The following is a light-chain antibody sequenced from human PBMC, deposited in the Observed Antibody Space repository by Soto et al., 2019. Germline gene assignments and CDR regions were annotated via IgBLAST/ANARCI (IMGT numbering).Light chain of an antibody. CDR3: QQYDDYPLT. CDR2: DAS. CDR1: QSISSW. V-gene: IGKV1-5*01. Sequence: DIQITQSPSTLSASVGDRVTITCRARQSISSWLAWYQQKPGKAPKLLIYDASTLESGVPSRFSGSGSGTEFTLTISSLQADDFATYFCQQYDDYPLTFGGGTKVDI. J-gene: IGKJ4*01.